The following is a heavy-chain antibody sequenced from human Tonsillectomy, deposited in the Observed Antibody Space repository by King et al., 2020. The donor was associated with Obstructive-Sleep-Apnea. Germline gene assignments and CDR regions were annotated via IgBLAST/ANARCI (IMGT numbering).Heavy chain of an antibody. D-gene: IGHD6-13*01. CDR2: ISGRGGTT. Sequence: VQLVESGGGLVLPGGSLRLSCAASEFAFSAYALRWVRQAPGKGLEGVSTISGRGGTTYYPDPVKGRFTISRDNSKNTLYLEMNSLRAEDTAVYYCAKSAAAVRQPGIHFDYWGQGTLVTVPS. J-gene: IGHJ4*02. CDR1: EFAFSAYA. CDR3: AKSAAAVRQPGIHFDY. V-gene: IGHV3-23*04.